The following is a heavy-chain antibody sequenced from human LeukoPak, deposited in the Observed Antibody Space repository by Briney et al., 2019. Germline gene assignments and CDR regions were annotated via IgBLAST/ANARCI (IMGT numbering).Heavy chain of an antibody. D-gene: IGHD3-3*01. CDR2: IYHSGGA. CDR3: ARDRDYDFWSGLGVGYFDY. V-gene: IGHV4-34*01. CDR1: GGSFSISY. Sequence: SETLSLTCGVSGGSFSISYWSWIRQPPGKGLEWIGQIYHSGGANYNPSLRSRVTISIDTSKNQLSLKLSSVTAADTAVYYCARDRDYDFWSGLGVGYFDYWGQGTLVTVSS. J-gene: IGHJ4*02.